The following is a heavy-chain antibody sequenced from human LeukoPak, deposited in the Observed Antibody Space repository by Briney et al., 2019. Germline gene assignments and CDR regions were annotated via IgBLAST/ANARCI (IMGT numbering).Heavy chain of an antibody. CDR3: ARLQWLAD. V-gene: IGHV3-48*03. J-gene: IGHJ4*02. D-gene: IGHD6-19*01. CDR2: ISSSGSTI. CDR1: GFTFSSYE. Sequence: PGGSLRLSCVASGFTFSSYEMNWVRQAPGKGLEWVSYISSSGSTIYYADSVKGRFTISRDNAKDSLHLQMNSLRAEDTAVYFCARLQWLADWGQGALVTVSS.